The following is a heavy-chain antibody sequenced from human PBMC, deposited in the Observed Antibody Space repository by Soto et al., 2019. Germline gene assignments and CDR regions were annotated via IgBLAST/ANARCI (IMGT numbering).Heavy chain of an antibody. V-gene: IGHV3-21*01. D-gene: IGHD3-10*01. Sequence: GGSLSLSCAASGVSFNTDSMNWVRQAPGKGLEWVSSISSSSSYINYANSVKGRFTISRDNAKNSLYLQMNSLRAEDTAVYYCASLSRFALDYWGQGTLVTVSS. J-gene: IGHJ4*02. CDR2: ISSSSSYI. CDR1: GVSFNTDS. CDR3: ASLSRFALDY.